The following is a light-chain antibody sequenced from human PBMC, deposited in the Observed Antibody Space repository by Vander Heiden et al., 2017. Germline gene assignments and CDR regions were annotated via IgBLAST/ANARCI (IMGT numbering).Light chain of an antibody. CDR3: CSYAGTSSYV. V-gene: IGLV2-23*02. J-gene: IGLJ1*01. CDR1: SSDVGTYKL. Sequence: QSALTQPASVSGSPGQSITFSCTGTSSDVGTYKLVSWFQHHPGKAPKLIIYEVNKRPSGVSYRFSASKSGNTASLTISGLQTEDEADYYCCSYAGTSSYVFGSRTKVTVL. CDR2: EVN.